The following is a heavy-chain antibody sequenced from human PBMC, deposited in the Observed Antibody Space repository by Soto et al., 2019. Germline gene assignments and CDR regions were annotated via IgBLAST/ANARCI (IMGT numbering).Heavy chain of an antibody. CDR1: GGSISSGDYY. J-gene: IGHJ5*02. Sequence: SETLSLTCTVSGGSISSGDYYWSWIRQPPGKGLEWIGYIYYSGSTYYNPSLKSRVTISVDTSKNQFSLKLSSVTAADTAVYYCAREGGDLNWFDPWGQGTLVTVSS. CDR2: IYYSGST. D-gene: IGHD2-21*01. V-gene: IGHV4-30-4*01. CDR3: AREGGDLNWFDP.